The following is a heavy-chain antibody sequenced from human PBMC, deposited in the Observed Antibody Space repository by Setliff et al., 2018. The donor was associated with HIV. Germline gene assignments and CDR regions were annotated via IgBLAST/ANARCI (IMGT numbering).Heavy chain of an antibody. J-gene: IGHJ3*02. CDR3: ARSKGHLYYDDDTGYVLRAFDI. D-gene: IGHD3-22*01. V-gene: IGHV3-21*01. Sequence: GGSLRLSCAASGSTFSSYTMNWVRQAPGKGLEWVSSISSSSYYIYYADSVKGRFTISRDNAKNSLFLQMNSLRAEDTAVYCCARSKGHLYYDDDTGYVLRAFDIWGQGTMVTVSS. CDR2: ISSSSYYI. CDR1: GSTFSSYT.